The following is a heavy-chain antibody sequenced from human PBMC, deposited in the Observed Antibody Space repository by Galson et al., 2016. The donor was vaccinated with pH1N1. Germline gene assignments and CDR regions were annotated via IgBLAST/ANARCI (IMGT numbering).Heavy chain of an antibody. Sequence: SAISGDSVSSNSSAWNCIRQSPSRGLGWLGRTYYRSKWYNDYAVSVKRRITINPDTSKNQFSLRLSSVTAADTAVYFFAGDRVALTGIFDYWGQGALVTVSS. V-gene: IGHV6-1*01. D-gene: IGHD3-10*01. CDR1: GDSVSSNSSA. CDR2: TYYRSKWYN. CDR3: AGDRVALTGIFDY. J-gene: IGHJ4*02.